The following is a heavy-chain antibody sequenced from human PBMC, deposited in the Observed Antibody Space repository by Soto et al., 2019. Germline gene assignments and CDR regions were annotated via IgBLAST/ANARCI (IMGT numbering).Heavy chain of an antibody. CDR2: IIPMFGKP. J-gene: IGHJ6*02. CDR1: GGTFRSYA. V-gene: IGHV1-69*01. D-gene: IGHD2-8*01. Sequence: QVQLVQSGAEVREPGSSVKVSCEASGGTFRSYAINWVRQAPGQGLEWMGGIIPMFGKPNYAEKFLGRVTISAAESTRTAYMEVTRLKSEDTAVYYCARSMETNYFYCMDVWGLGTTVTVSS. CDR3: ARSMETNYFYCMDV.